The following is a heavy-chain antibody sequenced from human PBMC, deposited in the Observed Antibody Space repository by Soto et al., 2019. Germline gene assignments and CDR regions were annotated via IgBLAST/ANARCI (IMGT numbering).Heavy chain of an antibody. Sequence: QVQLVQSGAEVKKPGASVKVSCKASGYTFTSYDINWVRQATGQGLEWMGWMNPNSGNTGYAQKFQGRVTMTRNTSISTAYMGLSSLRSEDTAVYYCARAGDSSYDYGEGGYYGMDVWGQGTTVTVSS. D-gene: IGHD5-12*01. J-gene: IGHJ6*02. CDR2: MNPNSGNT. V-gene: IGHV1-8*01. CDR1: GYTFTSYD. CDR3: ARAGDSSYDYGEGGYYGMDV.